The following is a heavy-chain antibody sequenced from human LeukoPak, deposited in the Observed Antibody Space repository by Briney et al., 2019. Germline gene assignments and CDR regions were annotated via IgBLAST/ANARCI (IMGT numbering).Heavy chain of an antibody. Sequence: GGSLRLSCAVSGFTVSGDYMSWVRQAPGKGLEWVSVIYADFDNTDYADSVKGRFTISRDNSKNTLDLQMNSLRAEDTAVYYCAKRGGTSQFYLELWGQGTLVTVSS. CDR3: AKRGGTSQFYLEL. CDR1: GFTVSGDY. V-gene: IGHV3-53*01. D-gene: IGHD3-16*01. J-gene: IGHJ4*02. CDR2: IYADFDNT.